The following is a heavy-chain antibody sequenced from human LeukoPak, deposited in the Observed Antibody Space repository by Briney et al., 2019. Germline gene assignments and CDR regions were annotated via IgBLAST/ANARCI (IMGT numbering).Heavy chain of an antibody. V-gene: IGHV4-61*02. J-gene: IGHJ4*02. Sequence: PSQTLSLTCTVSGGSISSGSYYWRWTRQPAGKGLEWIGRIYTSGSTNYNPSLKSRVTISVDTSKNQFSLKLSSVTAADTAVYYCAREYYDFWSGKPTYFDYWGQGTLVTVSS. CDR1: GGSISSGSYY. D-gene: IGHD3-3*01. CDR2: IYTSGST. CDR3: AREYYDFWSGKPTYFDY.